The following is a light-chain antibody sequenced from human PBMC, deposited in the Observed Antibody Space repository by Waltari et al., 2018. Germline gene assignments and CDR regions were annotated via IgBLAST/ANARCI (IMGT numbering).Light chain of an antibody. CDR2: SNY. V-gene: IGLV1-44*01. CDR3: ATWDDKLKGVL. J-gene: IGLJ3*02. CDR1: SSNIGVND. Sequence: QSALTQRPSLSGTPGQGVTISCSGASSNIGVNDVNWYQQFPGTAPELLIYSNYRRPSGVPERFSGSKSGISASLAISGLQSEDEADYYCATWDDKLKGVLFGGGTKLTVL.